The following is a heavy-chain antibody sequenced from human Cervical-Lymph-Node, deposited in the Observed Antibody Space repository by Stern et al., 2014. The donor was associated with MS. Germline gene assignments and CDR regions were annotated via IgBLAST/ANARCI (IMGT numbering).Heavy chain of an antibody. J-gene: IGHJ4*02. V-gene: IGHV1-2*04. CDR2: INPNSGGA. D-gene: IGHD6-19*01. Sequence: QVQLVQSGAEVKKPGASVKVSCKASGYTFTGYYMPWVRQAPGQGLEWMGWINPNSGGANYEQKLQGWVTMTRDTSISTAYMELSRLRSDDTAVYYCAIINAVAGHDYWGQGTLVTVSS. CDR3: AIINAVAGHDY. CDR1: GYTFTGYY.